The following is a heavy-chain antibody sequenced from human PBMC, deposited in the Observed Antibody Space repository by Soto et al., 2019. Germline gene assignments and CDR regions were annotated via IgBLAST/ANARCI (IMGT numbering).Heavy chain of an antibody. D-gene: IGHD6-13*01. CDR1: GFTFSSYD. CDR3: ARASSAASFDY. V-gene: IGHV3-13*01. CDR2: IGTAGDT. J-gene: IGHJ4*02. Sequence: GGSLRLSCAASGFTFSSYDRHWVRQATGKGLEWVSAIGTAGDTYYPGSVKGRFTISRENAKNSLYLQMNSLSAGDTAVYYCARASSAASFDYWGQGTLVTVSS.